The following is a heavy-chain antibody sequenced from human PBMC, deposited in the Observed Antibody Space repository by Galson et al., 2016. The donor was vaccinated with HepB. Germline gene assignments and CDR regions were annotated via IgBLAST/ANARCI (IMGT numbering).Heavy chain of an antibody. CDR3: ARWGRMARINDDDAFDI. V-gene: IGHV5-51*01. CDR2: IFPGDSDA. Sequence: QSGAEVKKPGQSLKISCQGSGYSFSSYWIGWVRQLPGKGLEWMGIIFPGDSDARYSPSFQGQVTFSVDNSISNAYLYWTRLKASDTAIYYCARWGRMARINDDDAFDIWGQGTMVTVSS. D-gene: IGHD5-24*01. J-gene: IGHJ3*02. CDR1: GYSFSSYW.